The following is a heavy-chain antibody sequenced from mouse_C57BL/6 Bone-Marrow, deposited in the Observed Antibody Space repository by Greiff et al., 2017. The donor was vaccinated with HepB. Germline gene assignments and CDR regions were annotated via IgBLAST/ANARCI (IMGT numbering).Heavy chain of an antibody. Sequence: QVQLKQSGAELARPGASVKLSCKASGYTFTSYGISWVKQRTGQGLEWIGEIYPRSGNTYYNDKFKGKATLTADKSSSTAYMELRSLTSEDAAVYFCEREGDDYYFDYWGQGTTLTVSS. V-gene: IGHV1-81*01. CDR3: EREGDDYYFDY. D-gene: IGHD2-4*01. CDR1: GYTFTSYG. CDR2: IYPRSGNT. J-gene: IGHJ2*01.